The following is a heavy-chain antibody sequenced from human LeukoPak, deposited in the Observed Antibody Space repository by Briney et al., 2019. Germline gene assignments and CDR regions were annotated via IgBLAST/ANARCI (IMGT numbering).Heavy chain of an antibody. CDR1: GGSFSGYY. Sequence: SETLSLTCAVYGGSFSGYYWSWIRQPPGKGLEWIGEINHSGSTNYNPSLKSRVTISVDTSKNQFSLKLSSVTAADTAVYYCASQRGDFDYWGQGTLVTVSS. V-gene: IGHV4-34*01. D-gene: IGHD3-16*01. J-gene: IGHJ4*02. CDR2: INHSGST. CDR3: ASQRGDFDY.